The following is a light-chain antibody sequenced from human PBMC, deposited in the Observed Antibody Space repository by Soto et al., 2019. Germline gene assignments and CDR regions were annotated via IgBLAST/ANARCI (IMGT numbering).Light chain of an antibody. Sequence: DIQMTQSPSSLSASVADRVTITCRASQGISNYLAWYQQKPGKVPKLLIYAASTLQSGVPSRFSGSGSGTDGTLTISSLKTEDVSTYYGQKYNSAPLTFGGGTKVDIK. CDR2: AAS. J-gene: IGKJ4*01. V-gene: IGKV1-27*01. CDR3: QKYNSAPLT. CDR1: QGISNY.